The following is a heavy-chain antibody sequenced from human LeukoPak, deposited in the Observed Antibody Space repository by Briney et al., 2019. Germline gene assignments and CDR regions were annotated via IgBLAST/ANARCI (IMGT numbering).Heavy chain of an antibody. CDR3: ARPYYYDSRIDP. Sequence: SSETLSLTCTVSGGSISSGDYYWSWIRQPPGKGLEWIGYFYYSGSTYHNPSLKSRVTISVDTSKNQFSLKLSSVTAADTAVYYCARPYYYDSRIDPWGQGTLVTVSS. V-gene: IGHV4-30-4*01. J-gene: IGHJ5*02. D-gene: IGHD3-22*01. CDR1: GGSISSGDYY. CDR2: FYYSGST.